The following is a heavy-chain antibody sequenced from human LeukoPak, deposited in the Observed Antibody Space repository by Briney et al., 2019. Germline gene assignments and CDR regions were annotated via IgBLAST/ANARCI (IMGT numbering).Heavy chain of an antibody. CDR2: ISYDGSNK. Sequence: PGRSLRLSCAASGFTFSSYGMHWVRQAPGKGLEWVAVISYDGSNKYYADSVKGRFTISRDNSKNTLYLQMSRLRAEDTAVYYCARDNYGMDVWGQGTTVTVSS. CDR3: ARDNYGMDV. J-gene: IGHJ6*02. V-gene: IGHV3-30*03. CDR1: GFTFSSYG.